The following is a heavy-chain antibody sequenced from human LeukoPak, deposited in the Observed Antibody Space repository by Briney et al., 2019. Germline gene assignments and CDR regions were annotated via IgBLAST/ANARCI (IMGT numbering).Heavy chain of an antibody. J-gene: IGHJ4*02. D-gene: IGHD5-24*01. CDR1: GGSISSYY. V-gene: IGHV4-59*01. CDR2: IYYSGST. Sequence: SETLSLTCTVSGGSISSYYWSWIRQPPGKGLEWIGYIYYSGSTNYNPSLKSRVTVSVDTSKNQFSLKLSSVTAADTAVYYCASMATMRFDYWGQGTLVTVSS. CDR3: ASMATMRFDY.